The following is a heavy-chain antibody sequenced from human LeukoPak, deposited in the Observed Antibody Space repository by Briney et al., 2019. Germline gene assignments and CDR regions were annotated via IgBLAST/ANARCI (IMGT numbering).Heavy chain of an antibody. CDR1: GFTFSDHY. CDR3: ARELLNSSPKPLGY. D-gene: IGHD6-6*01. CDR2: STRKADSYTT. J-gene: IGHJ4*02. V-gene: IGHV3-72*01. Sequence: GGSLRLSCAVSGFTFSDHYTDWVRQAPGKGLEWVGRSTRKADSYTTQYAASVKGRFTISRDESEKSLYLQMNSLKTEDTAVYYCARELLNSSPKPLGYWGQGTPVTVSS.